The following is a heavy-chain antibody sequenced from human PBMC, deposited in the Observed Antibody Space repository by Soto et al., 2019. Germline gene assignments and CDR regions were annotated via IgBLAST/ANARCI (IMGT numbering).Heavy chain of an antibody. J-gene: IGHJ6*02. CDR1: GGSISGAGFF. CDR2: IYYSGSA. Sequence: PSETLSLTCTVSGGSISGAGFFWSWIRQHPGKGLEWIGYIYYSGSAYYNPPLKSRVTISLDTSKNQFSLKLTSVTAADTAVYYCARDNLSRRATHPYYYGMDVWGQGTTVTVSS. CDR3: ARDNLSRRATHPYYYGMDV. V-gene: IGHV4-31*03.